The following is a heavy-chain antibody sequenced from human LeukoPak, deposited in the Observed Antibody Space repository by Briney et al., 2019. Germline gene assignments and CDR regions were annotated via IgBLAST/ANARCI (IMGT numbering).Heavy chain of an antibody. CDR1: GGSFSGYY. Sequence: SETLSLTCAVYGGSFSGYYWSWIRQPPGKELEWIGEINHSGSTNYNPSLKSRVTISVDTSKNQFSLKLSSVTAADTAVYYCARGRKLGYCTNGVCYSPFRYYYYGMDVWGQGTTVTVSS. V-gene: IGHV4-34*01. D-gene: IGHD2-8*01. CDR3: ARGRKLGYCTNGVCYSPFRYYYYGMDV. CDR2: INHSGST. J-gene: IGHJ6*02.